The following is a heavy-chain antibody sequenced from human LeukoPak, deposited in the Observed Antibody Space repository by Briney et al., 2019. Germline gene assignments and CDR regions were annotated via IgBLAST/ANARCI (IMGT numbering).Heavy chain of an antibody. Sequence: PGGSLRLSCAASGFTFSSYAMHWVRQAPGKGLEWVAVISYDGSNKYYADSVKGRFTISRDNSKNTLYLQMNSLRAEDTAVNYCARSKYCSSTSCYRILDYWGQGTLVTVSS. CDR1: GFTFSSYA. D-gene: IGHD2-2*02. CDR3: ARSKYCSSTSCYRILDY. J-gene: IGHJ4*02. V-gene: IGHV3-30-3*01. CDR2: ISYDGSNK.